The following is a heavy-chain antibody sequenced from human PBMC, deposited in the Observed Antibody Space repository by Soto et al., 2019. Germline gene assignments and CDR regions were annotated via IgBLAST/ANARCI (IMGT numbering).Heavy chain of an antibody. D-gene: IGHD3-3*01. CDR1: GFTFSSCG. V-gene: IGHV3-33*01. CDR3: ARAAKGTIWSGYYSFWV. CDR2: IWYDGSNK. J-gene: IGHJ4*02. Sequence: PGGSLRLSCAASGFTFSSCGMHWVRQAPGKGLEWVAVIWYDGSNKYYADSVKGRFTISRDNSKNTLYLQMNSLRAEDTAVYYCARAAKGTIWSGYYSFWVWGQGTLVTVSS.